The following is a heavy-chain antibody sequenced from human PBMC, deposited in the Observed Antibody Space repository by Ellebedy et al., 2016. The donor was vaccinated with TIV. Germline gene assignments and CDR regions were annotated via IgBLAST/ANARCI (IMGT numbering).Heavy chain of an antibody. J-gene: IGHJ4*02. CDR3: ARGVYDSSDYYPFDY. Sequence: PGGSLRLSCAASGFTVSSNYMSWVRQAPGKGLEWVSVIYSGGSTYYADSVKGRFTISRDNSKNTLYLQMNSLRAEDTAVYYCARGVYDSSDYYPFDYWGQGTLVTVSS. D-gene: IGHD3-22*01. CDR2: IYSGGST. CDR1: GFTVSSNY. V-gene: IGHV3-66*01.